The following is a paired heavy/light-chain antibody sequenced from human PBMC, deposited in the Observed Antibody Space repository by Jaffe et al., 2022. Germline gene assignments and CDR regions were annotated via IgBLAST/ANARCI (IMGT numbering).Light chain of an antibody. CDR3: SSIAGSNNLV. Sequence: QSALTQPPSASGSPGQSVTISCTGTSSDVGAYNYVSWYQQHPGKAPKLMIYEVSERPSGVPDRFSGSKSGNTASLTVSGLQVEDEADYYCSSIAGSNNLVFGGGTKLTVL. J-gene: IGLJ2*01. CDR1: SSDVGAYNY. V-gene: IGLV2-8*01. CDR2: EVS.
Heavy chain of an antibody. J-gene: IGHJ3*02. CDR1: GFTFSSYA. D-gene: IGHD6-13*01. Sequence: QLLESGGGLVEPGGSLRLSCAASGFTFSSYAMTWVRQPPGKGLEWVSVIGGTTTNTYYADSVKGRFTISRDNSKNTMYLQMNSLRADDTAVYYCAKRPPYSNSWYAFDIWGQGTMVTVSS. V-gene: IGHV3-23*01. CDR3: AKRPPYSNSWYAFDI. CDR2: IGGTTTNT.